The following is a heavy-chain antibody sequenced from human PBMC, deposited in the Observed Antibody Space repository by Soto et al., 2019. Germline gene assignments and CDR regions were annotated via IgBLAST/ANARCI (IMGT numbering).Heavy chain of an antibody. CDR3: AGVDYRITGSHHFFDF. J-gene: IGHJ4*02. CDR1: GGTFGIYS. Sequence: SVKVSCKASGGTFGIYSISWLRQAPGQGLEWMGGIIPIFGTANYAQKFQGRDTITADESTSTAYIELSTLRSEDPAVYYCAGVDYRITGSHHFFDFWGQGTLVTVSS. CDR2: IIPIFGTA. D-gene: IGHD3-10*01. V-gene: IGHV1-69*13.